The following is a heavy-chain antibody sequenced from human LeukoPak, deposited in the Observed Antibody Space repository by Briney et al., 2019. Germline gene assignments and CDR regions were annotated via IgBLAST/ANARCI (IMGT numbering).Heavy chain of an antibody. CDR3: ARGYCSSTSCYSFDFDY. Sequence: AASVKVSCKASGYTFTGYYMHWARQAPGQGLEWMGWINPNSGGTNYAQKFQGRVTMTRDTSISTAYMELSRLGSGDTAVYYCARGYCSSTSCYSFDFDYWGQGTLVTVSS. V-gene: IGHV1-2*02. D-gene: IGHD2-2*02. CDR1: GYTFTGYY. CDR2: INPNSGGT. J-gene: IGHJ4*02.